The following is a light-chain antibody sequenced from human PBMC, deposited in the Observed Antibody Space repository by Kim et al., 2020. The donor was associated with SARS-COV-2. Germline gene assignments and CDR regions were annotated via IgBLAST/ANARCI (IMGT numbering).Light chain of an antibody. CDR3: NSRDSSGNYWV. J-gene: IGLJ2*01. V-gene: IGLV3-19*01. Sequence: SSELTQDPAVSVALGQTVRITCQGDSLRTYYASWYQQKPGQAPVVVISNKNNRPSGIPDRFSGSSSGNTASLTITGAQAEDEADYYCNSRDSSGNYWVFGGGTKLAVL. CDR2: NKN. CDR1: SLRTYY.